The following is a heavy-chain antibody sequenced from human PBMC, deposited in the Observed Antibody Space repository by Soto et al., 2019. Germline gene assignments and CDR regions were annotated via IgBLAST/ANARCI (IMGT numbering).Heavy chain of an antibody. D-gene: IGHD3-16*01. CDR1: GGSISSSSYY. J-gene: IGHJ3*02. Sequence: SETLSLTCTVSGGSISSSSYYWGWIRQPPGKGLEWIGSIYYSGSTYYNPSLKSRVTISVDTSKNQFSLKLSSVTAADTAVYYCARLVTLQYYDYIWGSYWAFDIWGQGTMVTVSS. CDR3: ARLVTLQYYDYIWGSYWAFDI. V-gene: IGHV4-39*01. CDR2: IYYSGST.